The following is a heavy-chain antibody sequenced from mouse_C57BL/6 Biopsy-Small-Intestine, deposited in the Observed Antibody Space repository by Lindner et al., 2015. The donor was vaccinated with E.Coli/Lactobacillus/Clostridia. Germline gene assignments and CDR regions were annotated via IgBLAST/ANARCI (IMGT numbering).Heavy chain of an antibody. J-gene: IGHJ1*03. V-gene: IGHV5-17*01. CDR2: ISSGSSTI. CDR3: ARRATVVARYFDV. CDR1: GFTFSDYG. Sequence: VQLQESGGGLVKPGGSLKLSCAASGFTFSDYGMHRVRQAPEKGLEWVAYISSGSSTIYYADTVKGRFTISRDNAKNTLFLQMTSLRSEDTAMYYCARRATVVARYFDVWGTGTTVTVSS. D-gene: IGHD1-1*01.